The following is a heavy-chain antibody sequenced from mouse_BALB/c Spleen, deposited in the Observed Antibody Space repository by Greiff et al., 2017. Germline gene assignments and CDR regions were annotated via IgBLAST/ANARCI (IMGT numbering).Heavy chain of an antibody. Sequence: EVQVVESGGGLVKPGGSLKLSCAASGFTFSSYAMSWVRQTPEKRLEWVASISSGGSTYYPDSVKGRFTISRDNARNILYLQMSSLRSEDTAMYYCARGGVYYGYDYYAMDYWGQGTSVTVSS. J-gene: IGHJ4*01. CDR3: ARGGVYYGYDYYAMDY. CDR1: GFTFSSYA. V-gene: IGHV5-6-5*01. CDR2: ISSGGST. D-gene: IGHD1-2*01.